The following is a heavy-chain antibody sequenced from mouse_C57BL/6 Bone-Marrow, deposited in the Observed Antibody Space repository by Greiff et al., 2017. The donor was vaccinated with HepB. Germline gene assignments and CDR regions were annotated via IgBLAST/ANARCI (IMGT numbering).Heavy chain of an antibody. CDR3: ARALLRYAMDY. CDR2: INYDGSST. J-gene: IGHJ4*01. V-gene: IGHV5-16*01. CDR1: GFTFSDYY. D-gene: IGHD2-10*01. Sequence: DVKLVESEGGLVQPGSSMKLSCTASGFTFSDYYMAWVRQVPEKGLEWVANINYDGSSTYYLDSLKSRFIISRDNAKNILYLQMSSLKSEDTATYYCARALLRYAMDYWGQGTSVTVSS.